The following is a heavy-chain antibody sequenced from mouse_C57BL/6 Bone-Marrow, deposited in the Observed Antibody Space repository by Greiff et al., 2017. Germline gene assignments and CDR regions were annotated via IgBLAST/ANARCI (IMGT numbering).Heavy chain of an antibody. CDR1: GYTFTSYG. CDR2: IYPRSGST. J-gene: IGHJ3*01. V-gene: IGHV1-81*01. Sequence: QVQLQQSGAELARPGASVKLSCKASGYTFTSYGISWVKQRTGQGLEWIGEIYPRSGSTTYNEKFKGKATLTADKSSSTAYMELRSLTSVDSSVYFCARKGREFAYWGQGTLVTVSA. CDR3: ARKGREFAY.